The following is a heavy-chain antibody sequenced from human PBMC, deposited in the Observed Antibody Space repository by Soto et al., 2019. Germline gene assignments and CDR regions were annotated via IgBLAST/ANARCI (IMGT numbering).Heavy chain of an antibody. Sequence: QVQLVESGGGVVQPGRSLRLSCAASGFTFSSYAMHWVRQAPGKGLEWVAVISYDGSNKYYADSVKGRFTISRDNSKNTLYLQMKSLRAEDTAVYYCARVVWGLWESEHAPADYWGQGTLVTVSS. J-gene: IGHJ4*02. V-gene: IGHV3-30-3*01. CDR3: ARVVWGLWESEHAPADY. CDR2: ISYDGSNK. CDR1: GFTFSSYA. D-gene: IGHD1-26*01.